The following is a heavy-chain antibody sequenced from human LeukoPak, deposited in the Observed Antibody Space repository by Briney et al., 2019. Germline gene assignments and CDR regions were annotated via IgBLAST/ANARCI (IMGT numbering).Heavy chain of an antibody. D-gene: IGHD3-22*01. CDR1: GFTFTNAW. Sequence: GGSLRLSCATSGFTFTNAWMSWVRQAPGRGLEWVGRIKSKTDGGTTDYAAPVKGRFTISRDNSKDTLYLQMNSLRAEDTAVYYCARQIAYYYDSSGYYTTDYWGQGTLVTVSS. J-gene: IGHJ4*02. CDR3: ARQIAYYYDSSGYYTTDY. V-gene: IGHV3-15*01. CDR2: IKSKTDGGTT.